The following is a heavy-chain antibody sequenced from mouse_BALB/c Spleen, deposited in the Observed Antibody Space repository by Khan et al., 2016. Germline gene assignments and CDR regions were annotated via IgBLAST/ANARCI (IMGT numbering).Heavy chain of an antibody. CDR3: ARTDY. CDR1: GFDFSRYW. Sequence: EVKLLESGGGLVQPGGSLKLSCAASGFDFSRYWTGWVRQAPGTGLDWIAEIHPDSSTIDYTPSLKDQFIISRDNAQTTLYLHMSKVGSEVTARYYCARTDYWGKGTTHSVT. CDR2: IHPDSSTI. V-gene: IGHV4-1*02. J-gene: IGHJ2*01.